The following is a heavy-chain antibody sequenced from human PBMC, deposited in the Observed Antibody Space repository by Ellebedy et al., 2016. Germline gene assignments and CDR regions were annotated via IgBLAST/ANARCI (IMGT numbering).Heavy chain of an antibody. CDR2: IYYSGST. D-gene: IGHD6-19*01. CDR1: GGSVSSGSYY. V-gene: IGHV4-61*01. J-gene: IGHJ6*02. Sequence: SETLSLTXTVSGGSVSSGSYYWSWIRQPPGKGLEWIGYIYYSGSTNYNPSLKSRVTISVDTSKNQFSLNLSSVTAADTAVYYCARVASSIAVAGYYYYGMDVWGQGTTVTVSS. CDR3: ARVASSIAVAGYYYYGMDV.